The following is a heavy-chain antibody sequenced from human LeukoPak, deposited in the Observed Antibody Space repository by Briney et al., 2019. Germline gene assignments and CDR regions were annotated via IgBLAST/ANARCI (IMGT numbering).Heavy chain of an antibody. CDR3: ARDVGYFNI. V-gene: IGHV4-4*02. Sequence: SGTLSLTCGVSGGSITNTNYWTWVRQPPGKGLEWIGEVNLQGSTNYNPSLMGRVAISVDKSENHISLQLTSVTAADTAVYYCARDVGYFNIWGQGTLVSVSS. CDR1: GGSITNTNY. J-gene: IGHJ1*01. D-gene: IGHD6-13*01. CDR2: VNLQGST.